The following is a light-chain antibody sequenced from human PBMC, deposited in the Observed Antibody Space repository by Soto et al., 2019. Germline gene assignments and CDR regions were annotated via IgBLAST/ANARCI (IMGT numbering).Light chain of an antibody. V-gene: IGLV2-14*01. CDR3: SSYTTSSTIGVV. CDR1: SSDVGGYNY. CDR2: DVS. Sequence: QSALTQPASVSGSPGQSITISCTGTSSDVGGYNYVSWYQQHPGKAPTLMIYDVSNRPSGVSNRFSGSKSGNTASLTISGLLPEDDDDYYCSSYTTSSTIGVVFGGGTKLTVL. J-gene: IGLJ2*01.